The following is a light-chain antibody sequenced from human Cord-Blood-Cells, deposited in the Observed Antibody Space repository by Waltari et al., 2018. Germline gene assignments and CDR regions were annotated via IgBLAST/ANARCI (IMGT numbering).Light chain of an antibody. CDR1: QSVSSN. V-gene: IGKV3-15*01. CDR2: GAS. CDR3: QQYNNWWT. J-gene: IGKJ1*01. Sequence: EIVMTQSPATLSVSPGERATLSCRASQSVSSNLAWYQQKPGQAPRLLIYGASTRATGIPARVSGSGSGTELTLTISSLQSEDFAVYYCQQYNNWWTFGQGTKVEIK.